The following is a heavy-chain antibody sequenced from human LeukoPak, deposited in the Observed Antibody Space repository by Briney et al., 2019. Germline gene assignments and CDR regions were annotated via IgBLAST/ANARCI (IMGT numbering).Heavy chain of an antibody. CDR2: ISGSGGST. CDR1: GFTFSSYA. Sequence: HPGGSLRLSCAASGFTFSSYAMSWVRQAPGKGLEWVSAISGSGGSTYYADSVKGRFTISRDNSKNTLYLQMNSLRAEDTAVYYCANGVVGATRGIDYWGQGTLVTVSS. J-gene: IGHJ4*02. V-gene: IGHV3-23*01. D-gene: IGHD1-26*01. CDR3: ANGVVGATRGIDY.